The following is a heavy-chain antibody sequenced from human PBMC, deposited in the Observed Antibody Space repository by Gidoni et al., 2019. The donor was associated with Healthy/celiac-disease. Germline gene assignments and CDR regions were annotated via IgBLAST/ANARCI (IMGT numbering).Heavy chain of an antibody. Sequence: QVQLVQSGAEVKQPGASVKVSCKASGYTFPSYGISWVRQAPGQGLAWMGWISAYNGNTNYAQKLQGRVTMTTDTSTSTAYMELRSLRSDDTAVYYCARHIVVVPAAMSYYYYMDVWGKGTTVTVSS. V-gene: IGHV1-18*01. D-gene: IGHD2-2*01. J-gene: IGHJ6*03. CDR3: ARHIVVVPAAMSYYYYMDV. CDR2: ISAYNGNT. CDR1: GYTFPSYG.